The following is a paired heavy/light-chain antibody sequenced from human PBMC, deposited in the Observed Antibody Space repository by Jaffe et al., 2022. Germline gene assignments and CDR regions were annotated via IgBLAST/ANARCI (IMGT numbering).Heavy chain of an antibody. J-gene: IGHJ3*02. CDR1: GDSVSSNSAA. CDR2: TYYRSKWYN. D-gene: IGHD4-17*01. CDR3: ARVGPTVTTRGDRQEPGAFDI. V-gene: IGHV6-1*01. Sequence: QVQLQQSGPGLVKPSQTLSLTCAISGDSVSSNSAAWNWIRQSPSRGLEWLGRTYYRSKWYNDYAVSVKSRITINPDTSKNQFSLQLNSVTPEDTAVYYCARVGPTVTTRGDRQEPGAFDIWGQGTMVTVSS.
Light chain of an antibody. CDR2: GAS. Sequence: EIVMTQSPATLSVSPGERATLSCRASQSVSSNLAWYQQKPGQAPRLLIYGASTRATGIPARFSGSGSGTEFTLTISSLQSEDFAVYYCQQYNNWLGTFGQGTKVEIK. CDR3: QQYNNWLGT. CDR1: QSVSSN. V-gene: IGKV3-15*01. J-gene: IGKJ1*01.